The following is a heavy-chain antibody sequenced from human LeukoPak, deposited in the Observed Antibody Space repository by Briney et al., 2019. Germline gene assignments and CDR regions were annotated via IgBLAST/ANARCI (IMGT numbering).Heavy chain of an antibody. CDR2: INHSGST. Sequence: TSETLSLTCAVYGGSFSGYYWSWIRQPPGKGLEWIGEINHSGSTNYNPSLKSRVTISVDTSKNQFSLKRSSVTAADTAVYYRAREIRYFDWLFQRHDAFDIWGQGTMVTVSS. J-gene: IGHJ3*02. CDR1: GGSFSGYY. CDR3: AREIRYFDWLFQRHDAFDI. V-gene: IGHV4-34*01. D-gene: IGHD3-9*01.